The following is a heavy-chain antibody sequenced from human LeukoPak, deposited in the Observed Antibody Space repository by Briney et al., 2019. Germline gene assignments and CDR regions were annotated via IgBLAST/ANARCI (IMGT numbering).Heavy chain of an antibody. CDR3: VRDIYPQYYFDY. D-gene: IGHD2-2*02. CDR1: GYTFTDYG. J-gene: IGHJ4*02. Sequence: ASVKVSCKASGYTFTDYGISWVRQAPGQGLEWMGWISVYNGNTKYGQSLQGRVTMTRDTSTNTAYMELRSLRSDDTAVYYCVRDIYPQYYFDYWGQGTLVTVSS. V-gene: IGHV1-18*01. CDR2: ISVYNGNT.